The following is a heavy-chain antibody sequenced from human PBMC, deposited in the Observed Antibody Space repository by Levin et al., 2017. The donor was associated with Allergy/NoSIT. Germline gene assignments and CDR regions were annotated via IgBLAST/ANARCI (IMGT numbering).Heavy chain of an antibody. D-gene: IGHD6-19*01. V-gene: IGHV3-23*01. J-gene: IGHJ4*02. CDR2: ISGSGGST. CDR1: GFTFSSYA. Sequence: PGGSLRLSCAASGFTFSSYAMSWVRQAPGKGLEWVSAISGSGGSTYYADSVKGRFTISRDNSKNTLYLQMNSLRAEDTAVYYCANRREKHLAVAGKNWGQGTLVTVSS. CDR3: ANRREKHLAVAGKN.